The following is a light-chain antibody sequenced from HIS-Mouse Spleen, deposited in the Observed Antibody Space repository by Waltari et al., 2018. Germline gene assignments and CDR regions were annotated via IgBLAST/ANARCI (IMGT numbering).Light chain of an antibody. J-gene: IGLJ2*01. CDR1: RLRSYY. V-gene: IGLV3-19*01. CDR2: GKN. Sequence: SSELTQDPAVSVALGHPVRITCQGGRLRSYYASWYQQKPGQAPVLVIYGKNNRPSGIPDRFSGSSSGNTASLTITGAQAEDEADYYCNSRDSSGNHVVFGGGTKLTVL. CDR3: NSRDSSGNHVV.